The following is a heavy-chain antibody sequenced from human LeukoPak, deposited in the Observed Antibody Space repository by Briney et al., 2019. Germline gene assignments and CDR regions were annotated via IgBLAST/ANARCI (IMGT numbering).Heavy chain of an antibody. D-gene: IGHD6-19*01. J-gene: IGHJ4*02. V-gene: IGHV1-69*05. CDR1: GGTFSSYA. CDR3: ARAAEPWPSGNYFDY. CDR2: IIPIFGTA. Sequence: SSVKVSCKASGGTFSSYAISWVRQAPGQGLEWMGRIIPIFGTANYAQKFQGRVTITTDESTSTAYMELSSLRSEDTAVYYCARAAEPWPSGNYFDYWGQGTLVTVSS.